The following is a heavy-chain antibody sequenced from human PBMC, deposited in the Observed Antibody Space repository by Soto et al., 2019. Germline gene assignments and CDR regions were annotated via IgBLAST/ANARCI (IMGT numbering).Heavy chain of an antibody. D-gene: IGHD2-2*01. V-gene: IGHV3-11*01. CDR3: ARDGHISVGDCSSTSCYRWFDP. Sequence: QVQLVESGGGLVKPGGSLRLSCAASGFTFSDYYMSWIRQAPGKGLEWVSYISSSGSTIYYADSVKGRFTISRDNAKNSLYLQMNSLRAEDTAVYYCARDGHISVGDCSSTSCYRWFDPWGQGTLVTVSS. CDR1: GFTFSDYY. CDR2: ISSSGSTI. J-gene: IGHJ5*02.